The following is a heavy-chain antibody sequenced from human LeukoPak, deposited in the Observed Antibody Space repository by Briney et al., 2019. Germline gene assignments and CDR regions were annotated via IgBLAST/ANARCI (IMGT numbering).Heavy chain of an antibody. J-gene: IGHJ5*02. CDR2: INPSGGST. Sequence: ASVKVSCKASGYTFTSYYMHWVRQAPGQGLEWMGIINPSGGSTSYAQKFQGRVTMTRDTSTSTVYMELSSLRSEDTAVYYCARDRFGGRGPILRFPPFDPWGRGTLVTVSS. CDR3: ARDRFGGRGPILRFPPFDP. CDR1: GYTFTSYY. V-gene: IGHV1-46*01. D-gene: IGHD3-3*01.